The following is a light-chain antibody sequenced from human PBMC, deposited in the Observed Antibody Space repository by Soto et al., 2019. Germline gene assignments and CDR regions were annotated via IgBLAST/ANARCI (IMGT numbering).Light chain of an antibody. J-gene: IGLJ2*01. CDR1: PSNIGSNT. Sequence: QSVLTQQPSASGTPGQRVTISCSGSPSNIGSNTVSWYQQFSGSAPRLIMYGDYRRPSGVPDRFSGSKSGTSASLAISGLQSEYESIFYCAAWDDSLSGHVVFGGGTKLTVL. V-gene: IGLV1-44*01. CDR2: GDY. CDR3: AAWDDSLSGHVV.